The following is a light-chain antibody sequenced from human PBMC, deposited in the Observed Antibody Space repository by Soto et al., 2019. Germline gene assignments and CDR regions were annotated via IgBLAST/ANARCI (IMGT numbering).Light chain of an antibody. Sequence: TQSPFTLSVPPGERVTLSCRASHSVSSNLALYQQKPGQAPSLLMYGAFDSATGIPDRFSGSGSGTDFTLTISRLEPADFGLYYCQHRLNWPPGFGQGTKVDIK. V-gene: IGKV3-11*01. CDR3: QHRLNWPPG. CDR2: GAF. J-gene: IGKJ1*01. CDR1: HSVSSN.